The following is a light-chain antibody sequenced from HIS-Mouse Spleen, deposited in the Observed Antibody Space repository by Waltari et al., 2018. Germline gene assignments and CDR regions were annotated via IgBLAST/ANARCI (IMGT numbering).Light chain of an antibody. Sequence: SYELTQPPSVSVSPGQTARITCPGDALPKKYAYWYQQKSGPAPLLVIYKDSKRPSGIPERFSGSSSGTMATLTISGAQVEDEADYYCYSTDSSGNHRVFGGGTKLTVL. CDR3: YSTDSSGNHRV. CDR1: ALPKKY. V-gene: IGLV3-10*01. J-gene: IGLJ2*01. CDR2: KDS.